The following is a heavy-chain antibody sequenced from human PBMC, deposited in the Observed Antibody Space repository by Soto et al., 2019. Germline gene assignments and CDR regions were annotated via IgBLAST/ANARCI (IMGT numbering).Heavy chain of an antibody. CDR1: GFNFRSYA. Sequence: DVALSESGGGLVQPGGSLRLSCAASGFNFRSYAISWVRRAPGKGLEWVSAISGSGGTSYFADSVRGRFTISRDNSKNTLYLQLSSLRVEDTAEYFCAKGRGSSWTIDYWGHGTLVTVSS. CDR3: AKGRGSSWTIDY. D-gene: IGHD6-13*01. CDR2: ISGSGGTS. V-gene: IGHV3-23*01. J-gene: IGHJ4*01.